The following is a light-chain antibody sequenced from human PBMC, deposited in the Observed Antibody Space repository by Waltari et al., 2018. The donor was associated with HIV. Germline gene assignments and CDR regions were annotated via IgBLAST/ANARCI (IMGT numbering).Light chain of an antibody. V-gene: IGLV2-11*01. J-gene: IGLJ1*01. CDR3: CAYAAGHVSYV. CDR1: TSDVGFYDY. Sequence: QSALTQPPSVSGSPGQSVSISCSGTTSDVGFYDYVSWYQQYPGKAPKLIIFDVNQRPPGVPERFSGSKSGNTGSLAIAWRQTEDEADYFCCAYAAGHVSYVFGNGTAVAVL. CDR2: DVN.